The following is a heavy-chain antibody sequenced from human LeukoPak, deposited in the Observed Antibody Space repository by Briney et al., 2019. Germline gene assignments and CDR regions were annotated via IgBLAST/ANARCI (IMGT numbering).Heavy chain of an antibody. Sequence: SETLSLTCTFSGGSISSTNYYWGWIRQPPGKGLEWIGTIYYTGSTYYNPSLKSRVTISVDTSKNQFSLKLSSVTAADTAVYYCARHWSGPMVGSCNYFDTWGQGTLVTVSS. D-gene: IGHD1-26*01. CDR1: GGSISSTNYY. CDR3: ARHWSGPMVGSCNYFDT. CDR2: IYYTGST. V-gene: IGHV4-39*01. J-gene: IGHJ5*02.